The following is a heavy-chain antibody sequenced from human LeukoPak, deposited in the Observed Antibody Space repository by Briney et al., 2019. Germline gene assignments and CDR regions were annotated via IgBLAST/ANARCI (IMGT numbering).Heavy chain of an antibody. J-gene: IGHJ4*02. CDR2: LFYTGNT. CDR3: ARENIVSTRDFDY. Sequence: KPSETLSLTCTVSGGSINTGDYYWTWIRQPPGKGLAWIGSLFYTGNTYYNPSLKTRVTISIDTSKNQFSLKLTSVTAADTAVYYCARENIVSTRDFDYWGQGTLVTVSS. V-gene: IGHV4-39*07. CDR1: GGSINTGDYY. D-gene: IGHD5/OR15-5a*01.